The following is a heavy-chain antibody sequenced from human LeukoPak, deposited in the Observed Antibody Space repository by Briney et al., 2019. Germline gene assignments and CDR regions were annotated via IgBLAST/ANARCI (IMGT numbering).Heavy chain of an antibody. CDR3: ARAGPYYDILTGYYKGYFDY. D-gene: IGHD3-9*01. Sequence: YPSETLSLTCTVSGASISSYYWTWIRQSPGQGLEWIGYIYHTGATTYNPSLKSRVTISVDTSKNQFSLKLSSVTAADTAVYYCARAGPYYDILTGYYKGYFDYWGQGTLVTVSS. CDR1: GASISSYY. CDR2: IYHTGAT. V-gene: IGHV4-59*01. J-gene: IGHJ4*02.